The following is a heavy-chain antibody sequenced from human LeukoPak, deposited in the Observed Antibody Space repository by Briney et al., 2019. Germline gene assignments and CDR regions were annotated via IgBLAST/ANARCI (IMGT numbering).Heavy chain of an antibody. CDR3: TSPPWGPRGF. J-gene: IGHJ4*02. D-gene: IGHD7-27*01. CDR1: GFTFSTYF. V-gene: IGHV3-7*03. CDR2: LHPDGSHQ. Sequence: GGSLRLSCAASGFTFSTYFMSWVRQAPGKGLEWVANLHPDGSHQYYVDSVRGRFTISRDNAKNSLYLQMNNLRAEDTAVYFCTSPPWGPRGFWGQGPLVTVSS.